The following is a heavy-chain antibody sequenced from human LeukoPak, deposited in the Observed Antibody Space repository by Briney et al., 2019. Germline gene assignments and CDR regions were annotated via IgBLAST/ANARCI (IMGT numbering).Heavy chain of an antibody. V-gene: IGHV1-69*13. Sequence: SGKVSCKASGGTFSSYAISWVRQAPGQGLDWMGGITPIFGTANYAQKFQGRVTITADASTSPAYMELSRLRSEDTAVYYCARVGYDGNYPDYWGQGTLVTVSS. CDR3: ARVGYDGNYPDY. J-gene: IGHJ4*02. CDR1: GGTFSSYA. D-gene: IGHD4-23*01. CDR2: ITPIFGTA.